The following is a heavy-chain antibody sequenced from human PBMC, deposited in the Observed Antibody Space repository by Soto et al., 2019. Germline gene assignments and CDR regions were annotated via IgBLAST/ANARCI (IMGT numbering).Heavy chain of an antibody. CDR3: ARAGTTSLLDY. CDR1: GGSISSGGYY. D-gene: IGHD1-1*01. CDR2: IYYSGST. V-gene: IGHV4-31*03. Sequence: PSETLSLTCTVSGGSISSGGYYWSWIRQHPGKGLEWIGYIYYSGSTYYNPSLKSRVTISVDTSKNQFSLKLSSVTAADTAVYYCARAGTTSLLDYWGQGTLVTVSS. J-gene: IGHJ4*02.